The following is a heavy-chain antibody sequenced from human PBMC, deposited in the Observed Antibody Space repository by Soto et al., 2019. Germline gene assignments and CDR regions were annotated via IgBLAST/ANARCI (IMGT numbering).Heavy chain of an antibody. CDR2: IKSKTDGGTT. Sequence: LRLSCAASGFTVSNAWMSWVRQAPGKGLEWVGRIKSKTDGGTTDYAAPVKGRFTISRDDSKNTLYLQMNSLKTEDTAVYYCTTDAYYVGGMDAWGQGTTVTV. D-gene: IGHD3-10*02. J-gene: IGHJ6*02. CDR3: TTDAYYVGGMDA. CDR1: GFTVSNAW. V-gene: IGHV3-15*01.